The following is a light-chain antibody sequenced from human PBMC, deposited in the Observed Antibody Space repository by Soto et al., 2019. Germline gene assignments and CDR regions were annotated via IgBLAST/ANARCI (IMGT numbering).Light chain of an antibody. Sequence: QSVLTQPASVSGSPGQSITISCTGTSSDVGGYNYVSWYQHHPGKAPKVMIYEVSNRPSGVSNRFSGSKSGNTASLTISGLQAEDEADYYCSSYTSSSTPYVFGTGTKVTV. CDR3: SSYTSSSTPYV. J-gene: IGLJ1*01. V-gene: IGLV2-14*01. CDR2: EVS. CDR1: SSDVGGYNY.